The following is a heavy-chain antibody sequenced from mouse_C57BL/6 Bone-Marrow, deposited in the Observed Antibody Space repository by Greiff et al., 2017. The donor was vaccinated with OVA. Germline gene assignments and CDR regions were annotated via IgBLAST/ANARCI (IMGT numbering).Heavy chain of an antibody. CDR2: IHPNSGST. CDR3: AREVVLRLWYFDV. D-gene: IGHD1-1*01. J-gene: IGHJ1*03. V-gene: IGHV1-64*01. Sequence: QVQLQQPGAELVKPGASVKLSCKASGYTFTSYWMHWVKQRPGQGLEWIGMIHPNSGSTNYNEKFKSKATLTVDKSSSTAYMQLSSLTSEDSAVYCGAREVVLRLWYFDVWGTGTTVTVSS. CDR1: GYTFTSYW.